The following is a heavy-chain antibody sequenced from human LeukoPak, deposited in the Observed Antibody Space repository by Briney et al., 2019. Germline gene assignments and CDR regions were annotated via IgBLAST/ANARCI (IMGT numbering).Heavy chain of an antibody. D-gene: IGHD5-18*01. V-gene: IGHV3-7*01. J-gene: IGHJ6*03. CDR3: ARVNEDTAMVGYYYYYMDV. CDR2: MKQDGSEK. Sequence: QPGGSLRLSCAASGFTFSSYWMSWVRQAPGKGLEWVANMKQDGSEKYYVDSVKGRFTISRDNAKNSLYLQMNSLRAEDTAVYYCARVNEDTAMVGYYYYYMDVWGKGTTVTVSS. CDR1: GFTFSSYW.